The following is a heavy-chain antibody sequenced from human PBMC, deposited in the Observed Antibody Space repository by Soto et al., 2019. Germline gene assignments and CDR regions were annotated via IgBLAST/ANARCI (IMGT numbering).Heavy chain of an antibody. J-gene: IGHJ6*03. D-gene: IGHD3-3*01. CDR2: ISGSGGST. V-gene: IGHV3-23*01. Sequence: RSLRRTCSTSRFTFNNYNMSWVRQAPGEGLEWVSAISGSGGSTYYADSVKGRFTISRDNSKSTLYLQMNSLRAEDTAVYYCAKDRTIFGVEPPDYYYYYYMDVWGKGTTVTVSS. CDR3: AKDRTIFGVEPPDYYYYYYMDV. CDR1: RFTFNNYN.